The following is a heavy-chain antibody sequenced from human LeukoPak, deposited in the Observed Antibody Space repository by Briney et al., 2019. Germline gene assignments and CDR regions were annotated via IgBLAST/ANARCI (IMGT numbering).Heavy chain of an antibody. CDR2: IHYSGTT. D-gene: IGHD6-13*01. CDR1: GGSISGGTYY. CDR3: TRYNGAATAGWFDP. V-gene: IGHV4-31*03. J-gene: IGHJ5*02. Sequence: KPSETLSLTCTVSGGSISGGTYYWTWIRQHPGEGLEWIGFIHYSGTTYYNPSLESRVTISVDTSKNQFSLKVSSVTAADTAVYYCTRYNGAATAGWFDPWGQGTLVTVSS.